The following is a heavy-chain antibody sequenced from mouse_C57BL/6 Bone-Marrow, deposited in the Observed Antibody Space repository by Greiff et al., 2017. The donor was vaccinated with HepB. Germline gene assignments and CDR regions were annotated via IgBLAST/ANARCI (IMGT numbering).Heavy chain of an antibody. CDR1: GYTFTSYW. Sequence: QVQLQQPGAELVKPGASVKMSCKASGYTFTSYWITWVKQRPGQGLEWIGDIYPGSGSTNYDEKFKSKATLTVATSSSTAYMQLSSLTSEDSAIYYCASELPYCYFDVWGTGTTVTVSS. V-gene: IGHV1-55*01. CDR2: IYPGSGST. CDR3: ASELPYCYFDV. J-gene: IGHJ1*03.